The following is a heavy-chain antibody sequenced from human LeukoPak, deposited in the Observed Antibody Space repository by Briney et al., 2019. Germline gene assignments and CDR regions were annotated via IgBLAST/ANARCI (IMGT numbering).Heavy chain of an antibody. Sequence: PSETLSLTCTVSGGSISSYYWSWIRQPPGKGLEWIGYIYYSGSTNYNPSLKNRVTISVDTSKNHFSLNLSSVTAADTAVYYCARGPPVDYYGGSGYYSFDYWGQGTLVTVSS. CDR2: IYYSGST. CDR1: GGSISSYY. D-gene: IGHD3-22*01. J-gene: IGHJ4*02. V-gene: IGHV4-59*12. CDR3: ARGPPVDYYGGSGYYSFDY.